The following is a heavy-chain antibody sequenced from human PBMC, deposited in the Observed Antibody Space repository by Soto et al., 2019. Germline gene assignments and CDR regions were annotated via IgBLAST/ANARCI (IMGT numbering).Heavy chain of an antibody. CDR3: ARRMHAYCSSTSRGCLDC. CDR2: IIPIFGTA. D-gene: IGHD2-2*01. V-gene: IGHV1-69*06. Sequence: SVKVSCKASGGTFSSYAISWVRQAPGQGLEWMGGIIPIFGTANYAQKFQGRVTITADKSTSTAYMELSSLRSEDTAVYYCARRMHAYCSSTSRGCLDCCGQVTLGTVSS. CDR1: GGTFSSYA. J-gene: IGHJ4*02.